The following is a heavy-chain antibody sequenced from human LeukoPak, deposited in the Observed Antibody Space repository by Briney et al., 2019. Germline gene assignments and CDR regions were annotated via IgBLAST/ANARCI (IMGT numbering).Heavy chain of an antibody. V-gene: IGHV3-11*01. CDR2: ISSGSTI. D-gene: IGHD5-18*01. J-gene: IGHJ6*02. Sequence: GGSLRLSCAASGFTFSDYYMSWIRQAPGKGLEWVSYISSGSTIYYADSVKGRFTISRDNAKNSLYLQMNSLRAEDTAVYYCATPQARPTAYYYYGMDVWGQGTTVTVSS. CDR1: GFTFSDYY. CDR3: ATPQARPTAYYYYGMDV.